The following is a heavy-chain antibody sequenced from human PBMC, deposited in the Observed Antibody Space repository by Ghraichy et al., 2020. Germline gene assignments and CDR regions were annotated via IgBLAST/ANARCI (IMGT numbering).Heavy chain of an antibody. CDR1: GYSISRSYY. J-gene: IGHJ5*02. CDR2: IYHTGTT. D-gene: IGHD6-19*01. Sequence: SETLSLTCSVSGYSISRSYYWGWIRQPPGKGLQWIGTIYHTGTTFYNPSLRSRVTISLDTSKNQFSLKLNSVTAADTALYYCARDMAGATSGDDWFDPWGQGTLVTVSS. V-gene: IGHV4-38-2*02. CDR3: ARDMAGATSGDDWFDP.